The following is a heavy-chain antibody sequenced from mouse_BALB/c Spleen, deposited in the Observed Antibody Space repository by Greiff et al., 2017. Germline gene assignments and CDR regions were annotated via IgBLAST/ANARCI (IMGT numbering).Heavy chain of an antibody. Sequence: EVKLMESGGGLVQPGGSRKLSCAASGFTFSSFGMHWVRQAPEKGLEWVAYISSGSSTIYYADTVKGRFTISRDNPKNTLFLQMTSLRSEDTAMYYCASSTMITTIAYWGQGTLVTVSA. D-gene: IGHD2-4*01. V-gene: IGHV5-17*02. CDR1: GFTFSSFG. CDR2: ISSGSSTI. J-gene: IGHJ3*01. CDR3: ASSTMITTIAY.